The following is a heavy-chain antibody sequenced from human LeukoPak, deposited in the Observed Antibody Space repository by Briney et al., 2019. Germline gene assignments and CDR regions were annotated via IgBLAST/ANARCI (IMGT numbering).Heavy chain of an antibody. J-gene: IGHJ4*02. CDR2: IYYSGST. D-gene: IGHD3-10*01. V-gene: IGHV4-39*07. CDR3: ARDRSPPFDY. Sequence: SETLSLTCTVSGGSISSSSYYWGWIRQPPGKGLEWIGSIYYSGSTYYNPSLKSRVTISVDTSKNQFSLKLSSVTAADTAVYYCARDRSPPFDYWGQGTLVPVSS. CDR1: GGSISSSSYY.